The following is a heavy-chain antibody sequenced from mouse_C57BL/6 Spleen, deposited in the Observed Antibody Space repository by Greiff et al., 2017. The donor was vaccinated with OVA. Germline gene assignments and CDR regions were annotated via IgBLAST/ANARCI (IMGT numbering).Heavy chain of an antibody. J-gene: IGHJ2*01. Sequence: VQLKQPGTELVKPGASVKMSCKTSGYTFTSYWMHWVKQRPGQGLEWIGAIYPGNSDTSYNQKFKGKAKLTAVTSASTAYMELSSLTNEDSAVYYCTRSGYDYDVDYWGQGTTLTVSS. CDR1: GYTFTSYW. V-gene: IGHV1-5*01. D-gene: IGHD2-4*01. CDR2: IYPGNSDT. CDR3: TRSGYDYDVDY.